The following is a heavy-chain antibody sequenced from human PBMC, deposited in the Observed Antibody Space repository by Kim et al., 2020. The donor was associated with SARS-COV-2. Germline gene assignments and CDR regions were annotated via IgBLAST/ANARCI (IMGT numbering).Heavy chain of an antibody. CDR1: GFNFSSYA. Sequence: GGSLRLSCAASGFNFSSYAMSWVRQAPGKGLEWVSAISGSGGSTYYADSVKGRFTISRDNSKNTLYLQMNSLRAEDTAVYYCATPRAYSSGSSYYYYYGMDVWGQGTTVTVSS. J-gene: IGHJ6*02. D-gene: IGHD6-19*01. CDR3: ATPRAYSSGSSYYYYYGMDV. CDR2: ISGSGGST. V-gene: IGHV3-23*01.